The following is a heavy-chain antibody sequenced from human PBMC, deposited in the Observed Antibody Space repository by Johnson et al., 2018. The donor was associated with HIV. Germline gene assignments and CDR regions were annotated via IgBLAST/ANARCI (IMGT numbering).Heavy chain of an antibody. Sequence: QVQLVESGGGVVQPGGSLRLSCAASGFTFSSYGMHWVRQAPGKGLEWVALISYDRSNKYYADSVKGRFTISRDNSKNTLYLQMNSLRAEDTALYYCAKVPVGAKGPVAFDIWGQGTMVTVSS. D-gene: IGHD1-26*01. CDR3: AKVPVGAKGPVAFDI. J-gene: IGHJ3*02. CDR1: GFTFSSYG. CDR2: ISYDRSNK. V-gene: IGHV3-30*18.